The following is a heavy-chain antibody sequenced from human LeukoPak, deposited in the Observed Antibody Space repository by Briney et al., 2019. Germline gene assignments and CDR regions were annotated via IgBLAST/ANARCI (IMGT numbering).Heavy chain of an antibody. Sequence: ASVKVSCKASGYTFSDYNIHWVRQAPGQGLEWMGRINPNSGSTNYAQKFQGRVTMTRDTSTSTVYMELSSLRSEDTALYYCARDFPTDYWGQGTLVTVSS. CDR1: GYTFSDYN. CDR3: ARDFPTDY. J-gene: IGHJ4*02. V-gene: IGHV1-2*06. D-gene: IGHD4-17*01. CDR2: INPNSGST.